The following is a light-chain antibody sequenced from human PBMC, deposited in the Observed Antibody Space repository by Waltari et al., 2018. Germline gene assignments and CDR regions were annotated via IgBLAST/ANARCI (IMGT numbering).Light chain of an antibody. Sequence: QSALPQSAPVSGPPGQSITISCTGTCSDFAVFNFVSWYQQHPGKAPQLMIYDVSKRPSGVSNRFSGSKSGNTASLTISGLQAEDEADYYCSSYTSTWVFGGGTKLTVL. CDR3: SSYTSTWV. J-gene: IGLJ3*02. CDR2: DVS. CDR1: CSDFAVFNF. V-gene: IGLV2-14*01.